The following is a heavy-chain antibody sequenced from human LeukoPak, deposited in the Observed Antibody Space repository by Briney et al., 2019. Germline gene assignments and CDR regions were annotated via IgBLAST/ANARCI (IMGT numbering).Heavy chain of an antibody. CDR3: ARVKPAIRGYNWNYLDY. CDR1: GGSLSSGGYY. D-gene: IGHD1-20*01. CDR2: IYYSGST. J-gene: IGHJ4*02. V-gene: IGHV4-31*03. Sequence: SQTLSLTCTVSGGSLSSGGYYWSWIRQHPGTGLEWIGYIYYSGSTYYNPSLKSRFTISVDTSKNQFSLKLSSVTAADTAVYYCARVKPAIRGYNWNYLDYWGQGTLVTVSS.